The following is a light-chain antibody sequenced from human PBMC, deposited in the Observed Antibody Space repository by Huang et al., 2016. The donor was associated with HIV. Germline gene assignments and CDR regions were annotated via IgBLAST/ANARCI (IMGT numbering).Light chain of an antibody. J-gene: IGKJ3*01. Sequence: DIILTQSPLSLSVTPGEPASISCRSSQSLLHSYGYNFLQWYVQKPGQSPLLLISLGSDRASGVPDRFTGSGSGTYFTLEISNVEAEDVGIYYCMQTLQTPYTFGPGTKVDF. CDR3: MQTLQTPYT. CDR2: LGS. CDR1: QSLLHSYGYNF. V-gene: IGKV2-28*01.